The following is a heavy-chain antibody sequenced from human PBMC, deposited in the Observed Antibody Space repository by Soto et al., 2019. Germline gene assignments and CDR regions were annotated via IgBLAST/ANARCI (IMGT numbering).Heavy chain of an antibody. CDR1: GFSFSRYT. J-gene: IGHJ6*02. V-gene: IGHV5-51*01. CDR2: IHPGDSDT. CDR3: TLSYGDSYYYYYGMDV. D-gene: IGHD4-17*01. Sequence: EMQLVQSGAEVKKSGESLKISCVGSGFSFSRYTVGWLRQVPGKGLEWMGVIHPGDSDTRYSPSFRGQATISADKSISTAYLQWSSLKASDTAMYYCTLSYGDSYYYYYGMDVWGQGTTVTVSS.